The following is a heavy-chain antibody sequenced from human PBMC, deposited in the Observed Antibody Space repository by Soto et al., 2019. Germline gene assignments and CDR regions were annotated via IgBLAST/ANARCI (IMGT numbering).Heavy chain of an antibody. D-gene: IGHD5-18*01. CDR3: ARDRRDTAMVTGAFDI. CDR2: ISYDGSNK. J-gene: IGHJ3*02. V-gene: IGHV3-30-3*01. CDR1: GFTFSSYA. Sequence: ESGGGVVQPGRSLRLSCAASGFTFSSYAMHWVRQAPGKGLEWVAVISYDGSNKYYADSVKGRFTISRDNSKNTLYLQMNSLRAEDTAVYYCARDRRDTAMVTGAFDIWGQGTMVTVSS.